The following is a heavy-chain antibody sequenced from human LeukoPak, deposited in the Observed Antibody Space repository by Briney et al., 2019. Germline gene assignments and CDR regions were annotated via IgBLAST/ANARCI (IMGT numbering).Heavy chain of an antibody. D-gene: IGHD5-18*01. CDR1: DYTFSNYG. CDR3: ATEVTD. J-gene: IGHJ4*02. Sequence: ASVKVSCKAADYTFSNYGISWVRQAPGQGLEWMGWINPNSGGTKYAQKFQGRVTMTRDTSISTAYMELSRLRSDDTAVYYCATEVTDWGQGTLVTVSS. CDR2: INPNSGGT. V-gene: IGHV1-2*02.